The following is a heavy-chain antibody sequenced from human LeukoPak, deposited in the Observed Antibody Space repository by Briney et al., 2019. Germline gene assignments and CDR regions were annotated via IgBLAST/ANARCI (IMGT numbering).Heavy chain of an antibody. Sequence: AGSLRLSCAASGFTFSSYGMSWVRQAPGKGLEWVSVLYSGGSTNYADSVKGRFTISRDNSKNTLYLQMNSLRAEDTAVYYCARVRDYYDSRGYYFEYFDHWGQGTLVTVSS. CDR2: LYSGGST. D-gene: IGHD3-22*01. V-gene: IGHV3-53*01. CDR1: GFTFSSYG. J-gene: IGHJ1*01. CDR3: ARVRDYYDSRGYYFEYFDH.